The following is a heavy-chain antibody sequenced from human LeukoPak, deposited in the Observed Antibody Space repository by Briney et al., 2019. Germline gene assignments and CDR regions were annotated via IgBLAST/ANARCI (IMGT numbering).Heavy chain of an antibody. CDR2: INPNSGGT. V-gene: IGHV1-2*06. J-gene: IGHJ4*02. Sequence: GASVKVSCKASGYTFTGYYMHWVRQAPGQGLEWMGRINPNSGGTNYAQKFQDRVTMTRDTSISTAHMELSRLRSDDTAVYYCARDYKSLSRIAAAGTYDYWGQGTLVTVSS. D-gene: IGHD6-13*01. CDR3: ARDYKSLSRIAAAGTYDY. CDR1: GYTFTGYY.